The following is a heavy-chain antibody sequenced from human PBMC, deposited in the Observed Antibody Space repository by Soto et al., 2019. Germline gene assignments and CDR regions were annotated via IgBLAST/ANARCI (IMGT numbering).Heavy chain of an antibody. CDR1: GGTFNTYT. CDR2: VVPMYDSV. CDR3: ASWRSYSGSYCFDY. Sequence: SVKVSCKASGGTFNTYTINWLRQAPGRGLEWVGQVVPMYDSVNYAETFQGRVTITVDKSTNTAYMELTSLRSQDTALYFCASWRSYSGSYCFDYWGQGTLVTV. J-gene: IGHJ4*02. V-gene: IGHV1-69*06. D-gene: IGHD1-26*01.